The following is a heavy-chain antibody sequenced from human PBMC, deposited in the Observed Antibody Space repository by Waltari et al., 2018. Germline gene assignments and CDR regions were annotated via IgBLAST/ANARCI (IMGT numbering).Heavy chain of an antibody. V-gene: IGHV1-2*06. J-gene: IGHJ4*02. D-gene: IGHD3-10*02. CDR3: ARGDVRNDY. Sequence: QVQLVPSGAEVKKPGDSGKVSCKASGYTFTGYYTHWVRQAPGQGLEWMGRINPNRGGTNYAQKFQGRVTMTRDTSISTAYMELSRLRSDDKAVYYCARGDVRNDYWGQGTLVTVSS. CDR1: GYTFTGYY. CDR2: INPNRGGT.